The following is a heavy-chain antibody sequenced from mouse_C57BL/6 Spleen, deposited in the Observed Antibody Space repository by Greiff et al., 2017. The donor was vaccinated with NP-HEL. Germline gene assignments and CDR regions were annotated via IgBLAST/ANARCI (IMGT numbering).Heavy chain of an antibody. Sequence: EVQGVESGEGLVKPGGSLKLSCAASGFTFSSYAMSWVRQTPEKRLEWVAYISSGGDYIYYADTVKGRFTISRDNARNTLYLQMSSLKSEDTAMYYCTRDHYDGYPNYFDYWGQGTTLTVSS. CDR2: ISSGGDYI. J-gene: IGHJ2*01. CDR1: GFTFSSYA. CDR3: TRDHYDGYPNYFDY. D-gene: IGHD2-3*01. V-gene: IGHV5-9-1*02.